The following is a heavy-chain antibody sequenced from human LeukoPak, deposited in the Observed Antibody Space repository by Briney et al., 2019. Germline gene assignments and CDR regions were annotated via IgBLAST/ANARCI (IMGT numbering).Heavy chain of an antibody. V-gene: IGHV3-48*03. CDR1: GFPFSSYE. D-gene: IGHD1-26*01. CDR2: ISSSGSSK. CDR3: ARDGELLYYYYYMDV. Sequence: GGSLRLSCAASGFPFSSYEMNWVRQAPGKGLEWVSCISSSGSSKSYADSVRGRFTISRDNTKNSLYLQMNSLRAEDTVVYYCARDGELLYYYYYMDVWGKGTTVTVSS. J-gene: IGHJ6*03.